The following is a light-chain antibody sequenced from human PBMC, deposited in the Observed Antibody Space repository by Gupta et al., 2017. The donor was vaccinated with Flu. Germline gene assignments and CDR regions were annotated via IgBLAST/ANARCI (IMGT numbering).Light chain of an antibody. J-gene: IGKJ1*01. CDR3: MQGTHWWT. Sequence: DTVMTKSPLSLPVTLGQPASISCRSSQSLEHSDGKTYLYWFHQRPGQSQRRLIYQVSNRDSGVPDIFSGSGSGTDFTLKISRVEAEDFGVYYCMQGTHWWTFGQGTKVEIK. CDR1: QSLEHSDGKTY. CDR2: QVS. V-gene: IGKV2-30*02.